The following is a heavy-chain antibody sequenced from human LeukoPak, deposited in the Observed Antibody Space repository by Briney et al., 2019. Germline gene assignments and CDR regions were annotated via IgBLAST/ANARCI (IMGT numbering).Heavy chain of an antibody. CDR1: GFSFSNSA. J-gene: IGHJ4*02. D-gene: IGHD6-19*01. V-gene: IGHV3-30-3*02. CDR3: AEERDRAGYSRY. Sequence: GGSLRLSCAASGFSFSNSAMHWVRQAPGKGLEWVTFISYDGSSKYYADAAKGRFAISRDNSRNTLYLEMRSLGLQDTAVYYCAEERDRAGYSRYWGQGTLVTVSS. CDR2: ISYDGSSK.